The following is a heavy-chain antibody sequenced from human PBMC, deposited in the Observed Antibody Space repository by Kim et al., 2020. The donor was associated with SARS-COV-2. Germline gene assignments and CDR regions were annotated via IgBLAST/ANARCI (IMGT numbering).Heavy chain of an antibody. CDR2: INSKNDGETT. J-gene: IGHJ4*02. CDR1: GFTFTKVR. D-gene: IGHD6-19*01. V-gene: IGHV3-15*01. Sequence: GGSLRLSCAVSGFTFTKVRMSWVRQAPGKGLEWVGRINSKNDGETTDYAASVKGRVRISRDEAKNTLYLQMTSLKIDDTAVYYGTTHRVVAGLFDYWGQGTLITVSS. CDR3: TTHRVVAGLFDY.